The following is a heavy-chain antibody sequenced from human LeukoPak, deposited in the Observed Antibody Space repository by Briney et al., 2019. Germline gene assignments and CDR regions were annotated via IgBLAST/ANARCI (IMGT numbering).Heavy chain of an antibody. CDR1: GFTFSSYW. V-gene: IGHV3-74*01. Sequence: GGSLRLSCAASGFTFSSYWMHWVRQAPGKGLVWVSRINSDGSSTSYADSVKGRFTISRDNAKNTLYLQMNSLRAEDTAVYYCAREAAAGSEVGWFDPWGQGTLVTVSS. CDR2: INSDGSST. D-gene: IGHD6-13*01. J-gene: IGHJ5*02. CDR3: AREAAAGSEVGWFDP.